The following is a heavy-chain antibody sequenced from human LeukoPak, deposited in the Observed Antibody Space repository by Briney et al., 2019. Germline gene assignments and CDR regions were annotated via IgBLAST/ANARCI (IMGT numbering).Heavy chain of an antibody. V-gene: IGHV1-3*01. CDR1: GYTFTSYT. Sequence: ASVKDSCKASGYTFTSYTMHWVRQAPGQRLEWMGWINAGNGNTKYSQKLQGRVTFTRDTSASTAYMELSSLRSEDTAVYYCARDTMVRGASYYGMDVWGQGTTVTVSS. CDR3: ARDTMVRGASYYGMDV. CDR2: INAGNGNT. D-gene: IGHD3-10*01. J-gene: IGHJ6*02.